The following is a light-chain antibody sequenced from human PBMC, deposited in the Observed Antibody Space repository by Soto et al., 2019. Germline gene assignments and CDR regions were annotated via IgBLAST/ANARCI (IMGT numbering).Light chain of an antibody. CDR2: DIS. CDR1: QSVSSY. CDR3: QQRNAWPLNT. Sequence: EIVLTQFPATLSLSPGERATLSCRASQSVSSYLAWYQQKPGQAPRLLIYDISNRATGIPARFIGSGSGTDFTLTISSLEPEDSEVYYGQQRNAWPLNTFGQGTKLEI. V-gene: IGKV3-11*01. J-gene: IGKJ2*01.